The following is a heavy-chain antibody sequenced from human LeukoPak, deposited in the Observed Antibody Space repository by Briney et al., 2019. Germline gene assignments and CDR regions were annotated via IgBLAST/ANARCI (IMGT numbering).Heavy chain of an antibody. CDR3: ASVSEEISSSFFDY. J-gene: IGHJ4*02. CDR1: GYTFTGYY. V-gene: IGHV1-2*02. CDR2: INPNSGGT. Sequence: ASVKVSCKASGYTFTGYYMHWVRQAPGQGLEWMGWINPNSGGTNYAQKFQGRVTMTRDTSISTAYMELSRLRSDDTAVYYCASVSEEISSSFFDYWGQGTLVTVSS. D-gene: IGHD6-13*01.